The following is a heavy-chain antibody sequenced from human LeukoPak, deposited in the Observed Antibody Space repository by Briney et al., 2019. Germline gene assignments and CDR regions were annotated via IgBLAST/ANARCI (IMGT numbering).Heavy chain of an antibody. CDR1: GGSLSGYY. V-gene: IGHV4-34*01. Sequence: PSETLSLTCAVYGGSLSGYYWSWIRQPPGKGLEWIGEINHSGSTNYNPSLKSRVTISVDTSKNQFSLKLSSVTAADTAVYYCARGDIVVVPAAIYAFDIWGQGTMVTVSS. D-gene: IGHD2-2*01. CDR2: INHSGST. CDR3: ARGDIVVVPAAIYAFDI. J-gene: IGHJ3*02.